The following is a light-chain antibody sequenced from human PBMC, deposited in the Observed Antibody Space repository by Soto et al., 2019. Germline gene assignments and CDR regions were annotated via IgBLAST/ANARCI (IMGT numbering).Light chain of an antibody. CDR1: QSLSFW. V-gene: IGKV1-5*03. CDR3: QQYNSYPLT. CDR2: KAS. J-gene: IGKJ4*01. Sequence: DIQMTQSPSTLSASVGDRVTITCRASQSLSFWLAWYQQKPGQAPKLLVQKASSLESGVPSRFSGSGSGTEFTLTISSLQPEDFATYFCQQYNSYPLTFGGGTKVEIK.